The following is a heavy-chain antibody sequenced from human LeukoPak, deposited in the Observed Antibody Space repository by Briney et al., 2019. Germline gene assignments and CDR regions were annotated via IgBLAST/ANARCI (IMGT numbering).Heavy chain of an antibody. Sequence: GSLRLSCAASGFTFSSYEMNWVRQAPGKGLEWIGSIYHSGSTYYNPSLKSRVTISVDTSKNQFSLKLSSVTAADTAVYYCARTVTAYGFDYWGQGTLVTVSS. CDR3: ARTVTAYGFDY. V-gene: IGHV4-38-2*01. J-gene: IGHJ4*02. CDR1: GFTFSSYE. CDR2: IYHSGST. D-gene: IGHD2-21*02.